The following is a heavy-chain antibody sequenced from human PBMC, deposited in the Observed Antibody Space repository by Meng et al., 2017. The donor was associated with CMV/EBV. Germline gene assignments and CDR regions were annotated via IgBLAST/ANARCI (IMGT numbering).Heavy chain of an antibody. D-gene: IGHD2-2*01. J-gene: IGHJ6*02. CDR3: ARVDIVVVGGYGMDV. CDR1: GYSISSGYY. CDR2: IYHSGST. V-gene: IGHV4-38-2*02. Sequence: SETLSLTCTVSGYSISSGYYWGWIRQPPGKGLEWIGSIYHSGSTYYNPSLKSRVTISVDTSKNQFSLKLSSVTAADTAVYYCARVDIVVVGGYGMDVWGQGTTVTVSS.